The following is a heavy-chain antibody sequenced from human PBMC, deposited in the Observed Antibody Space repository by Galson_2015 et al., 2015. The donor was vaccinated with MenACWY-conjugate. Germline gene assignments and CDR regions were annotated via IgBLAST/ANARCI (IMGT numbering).Heavy chain of an antibody. CDR3: ATTSYDVFDY. J-gene: IGHJ4*02. CDR2: ISSSSCTI. V-gene: IGHV3-48*04. D-gene: IGHD5-12*01. CDR1: GFTFSNYG. Sequence: SLRLSCAASGFTFSNYGMNWVRQAPGKGLEWVSYISSSSCTIHYADSVKGRFTISRDNAKNSLYLQMSSLRAEDTAVYYCATTSYDVFDYWGQGILVTVSS.